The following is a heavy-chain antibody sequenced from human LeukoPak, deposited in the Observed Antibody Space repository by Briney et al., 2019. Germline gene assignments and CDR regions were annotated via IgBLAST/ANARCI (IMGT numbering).Heavy chain of an antibody. CDR1: GFTFSSYW. CDR2: IKSDGST. V-gene: IGHV3-74*01. D-gene: IGHD3-10*01. CDR3: ATEARRLTREYYFDY. J-gene: IGHJ4*02. Sequence: GGSLRLSCAASGFTFSSYWMHWVRQAPGKGLVWVSRIKSDGSTSYADSVKGRFTISRDNAKNSLFLQMNSLRAEDTAVYYCATEARRLTREYYFDYWGQGTLVTVSS.